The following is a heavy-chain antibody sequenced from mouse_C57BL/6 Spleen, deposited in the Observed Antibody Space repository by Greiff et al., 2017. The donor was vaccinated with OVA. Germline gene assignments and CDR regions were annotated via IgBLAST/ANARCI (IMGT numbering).Heavy chain of an antibody. Sequence: DVMLVESGGGLVQPGGSMKLSCAASGFTFSDAWMDWVRQSPEKGLEWVAEIRNKANNHATYYAESVKGRFTISRDDSKSSVYLQMNSLRAEDTGIYYCTRHYYDYDGGYFDYWGQGTTLTVSS. CDR3: TRHYYDYDGGYFDY. CDR1: GFTFSDAW. CDR2: IRNKANNHAT. V-gene: IGHV6-6*01. J-gene: IGHJ2*01. D-gene: IGHD2-4*01.